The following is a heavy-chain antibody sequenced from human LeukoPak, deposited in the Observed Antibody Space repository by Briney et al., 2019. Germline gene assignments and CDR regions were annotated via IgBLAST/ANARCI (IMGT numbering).Heavy chain of an antibody. CDR1: VFTLSSYS. J-gene: IGHJ4*02. V-gene: IGHV3-30*02. CDR3: AKDSYLGGPGYFDY. D-gene: IGHD3-16*01. CDR2: IRYDGTNK. Sequence: GGSLRLSCVSSVFTLSSYSMNWVRPAPGRGLEWVAFIRYDGTNKYYRDSVKGRFTISKDNSNNILFLHMATLRPEDTAVYYCAKDSYLGGPGYFDYWGQGTLVTVSS.